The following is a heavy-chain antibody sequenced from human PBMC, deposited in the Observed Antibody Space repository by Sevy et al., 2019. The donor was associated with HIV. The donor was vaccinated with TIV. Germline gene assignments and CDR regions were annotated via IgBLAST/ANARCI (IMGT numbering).Heavy chain of an antibody. D-gene: IGHD5-12*01. J-gene: IGHJ6*02. Sequence: ASVKVSCKASGYTFTSYGISWVRQAPGQGLEWMGWISAYNGNTNYAQKLQGRVTMTTDTSTSTAYMELRSLRSDDTAVYYCARGWDIVATPYYCGMDVWGQGTTVTVSS. CDR2: ISAYNGNT. CDR1: GYTFTSYG. CDR3: ARGWDIVATPYYCGMDV. V-gene: IGHV1-18*01.